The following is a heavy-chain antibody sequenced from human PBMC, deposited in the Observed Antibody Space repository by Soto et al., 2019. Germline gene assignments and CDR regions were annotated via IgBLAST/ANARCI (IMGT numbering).Heavy chain of an antibody. CDR1: GGSISSGGYS. CDR2: IYHSGST. Sequence: QLQLQESGSGLAKPSQTLSLSCAVSGGSISSGGYSWSWIRQPPGKGLEWIGYIYHSGSTYYNPSLKSRVTISVDRSKNQFSLKLSSVTAADTAVYYCARGAPVVNDYWGQGTLVTVSS. V-gene: IGHV4-30-2*01. J-gene: IGHJ4*02. CDR3: ARGAPVVNDY. D-gene: IGHD3-22*01.